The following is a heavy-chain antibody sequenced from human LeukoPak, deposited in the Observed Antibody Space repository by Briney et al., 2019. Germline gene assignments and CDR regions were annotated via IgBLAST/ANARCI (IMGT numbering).Heavy chain of an antibody. V-gene: IGHV5-51*01. Sequence: GESLKISCKGSGYSFTSYWIGWVRQMPGKGLEWMGIIYPGDSDTRYSPSFQGQVTISADTSISTAYMELSRLRSDDTAVYYCARDLAYYDSSGYNNYWGQGTLVTVSS. CDR2: IYPGDSDT. J-gene: IGHJ4*02. D-gene: IGHD3-22*01. CDR1: GYSFTSYW. CDR3: ARDLAYYDSSGYNNY.